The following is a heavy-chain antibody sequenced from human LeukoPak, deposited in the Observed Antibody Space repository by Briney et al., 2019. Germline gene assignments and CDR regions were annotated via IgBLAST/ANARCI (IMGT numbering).Heavy chain of an antibody. D-gene: IGHD1-26*01. Sequence: RPSETPSLTCTVSGDSISSGRYYWSWVRQPAGKELEWIRRIYTSGKTDYNPYTPSLKSRVTVSLDTSKNQLSLFLTSVTAADTAMYYCARSFSGSYYFEYWGQGTLVTVSS. CDR2: IYTSGKT. J-gene: IGHJ4*02. CDR1: GDSISSGRYY. CDR3: ARSFSGSYYFEY. V-gene: IGHV4-61*02.